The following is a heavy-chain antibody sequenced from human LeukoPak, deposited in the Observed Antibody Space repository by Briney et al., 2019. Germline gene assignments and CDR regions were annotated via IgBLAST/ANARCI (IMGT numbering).Heavy chain of an antibody. CDR1: GFTFSTYD. CDR2: INDGGYNT. Sequence: RGSLRLSCAASGFTFSTYDMNWVRQAPGKGLEWVAAINDGGYNTYYADSVRGRFTISRDNAKNTLYLQMNSLRAEDTAVYYCAKKETVVSPGNYFDHWGQGTLVTVSS. CDR3: AKKETVVSPGNYFDH. V-gene: IGHV3-23*01. J-gene: IGHJ4*02. D-gene: IGHD4-23*01.